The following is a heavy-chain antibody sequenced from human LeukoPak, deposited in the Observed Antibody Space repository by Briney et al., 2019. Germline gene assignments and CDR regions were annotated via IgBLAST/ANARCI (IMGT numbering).Heavy chain of an antibody. J-gene: IGHJ4*02. CDR1: GFTFSSHG. D-gene: IGHD6-19*01. Sequence: GGSLRLSCAASGFTFSSHGMNWVRQAPGKGLEWVSGISPSGGITYYTDSVKGRFTISRDNSKNTVSLQMNSLRVEDTAVYYCAKGPKQLLVGSRGYYFDYWGQGTLVTVSS. V-gene: IGHV3-23*01. CDR3: AKGPKQLLVGSRGYYFDY. CDR2: ISPSGGIT.